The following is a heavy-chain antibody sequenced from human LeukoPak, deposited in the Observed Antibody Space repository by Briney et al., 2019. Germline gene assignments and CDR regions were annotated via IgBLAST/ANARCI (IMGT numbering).Heavy chain of an antibody. CDR1: GFTFSSYA. CDR3: ASQKLGSTSYSIDY. V-gene: IGHV3-23*01. Sequence: GGSLRLSCAASGFTFSSYAMNWVRQAPGKGLEWVSGISDSGGSAYYADSVKGRFTISRDSSKNTLYLQVNSLRAEDTAVYYCASQKLGSTSYSIDYWGQGTLVTVSS. J-gene: IGHJ4*02. CDR2: ISDSGGSA. D-gene: IGHD2-2*01.